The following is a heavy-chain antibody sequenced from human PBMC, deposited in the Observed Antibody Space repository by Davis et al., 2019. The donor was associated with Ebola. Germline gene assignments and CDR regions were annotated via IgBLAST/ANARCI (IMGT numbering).Heavy chain of an antibody. Sequence: GESLKISCAASGFTFSSYAMSWVRQAPGKGLEWVSAISGSGGSTYYADSVKGRFTISRDNSKNTLYLQMNSLRAEDTAVYYCSLSSPRSSPPRDYWGQGTLVTVSS. D-gene: IGHD6-13*01. J-gene: IGHJ4*02. CDR3: SLSSPRSSPPRDY. CDR2: ISGSGGST. V-gene: IGHV3-23*01. CDR1: GFTFSSYA.